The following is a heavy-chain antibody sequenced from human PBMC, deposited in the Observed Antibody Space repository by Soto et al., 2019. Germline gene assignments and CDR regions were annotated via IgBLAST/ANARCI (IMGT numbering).Heavy chain of an antibody. Sequence: GASVKVSCKASGGTFSRNTISWVRQAPGQGLEWMGRMIPIVGIASYAQKFQGRVTITADKSTSTAYMELSSLRSEDTAVYYCASEHGVVAAATLLYFDSWGQGTLVTASS. J-gene: IGHJ4*02. CDR2: MIPIVGIA. CDR1: GGTFSRNT. V-gene: IGHV1-69*02. CDR3: ASEHGVVAAATLLYFDS. D-gene: IGHD6-25*01.